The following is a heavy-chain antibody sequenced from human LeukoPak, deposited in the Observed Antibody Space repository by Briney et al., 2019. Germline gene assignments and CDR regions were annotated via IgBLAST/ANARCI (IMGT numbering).Heavy chain of an antibody. CDR3: ARGRCSGGSCYAVDFDY. V-gene: IGHV4-34*01. CDR1: GGSFSGYY. J-gene: IGHJ4*02. Sequence: PSETLSLTCAVYGGSFSGYYWSSIRQPPGKGLEWIGEINHSGSTNYNPSLKSRVTISVDTSKNQFSLKLSSVTAADTAVYYCARGRCSGGSCYAVDFDYWGQGTLVTVSS. CDR2: INHSGST. D-gene: IGHD2-15*01.